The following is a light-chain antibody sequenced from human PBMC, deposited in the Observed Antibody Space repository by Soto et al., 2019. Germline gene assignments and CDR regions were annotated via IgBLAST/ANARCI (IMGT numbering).Light chain of an antibody. CDR2: DAF. J-gene: IGKJ4*01. CDR3: QQRWDWPLT. CDR1: RTVNSQ. Sequence: EIVLTQSPASVSLSPGGTATLSCRASRTVNSQLAWYQQRPGQAPRLLIYDAFNRAASIPARFSGSETGTDFTLTISNLEPEDSAVYYCQQRWDWPLTFGGGTKVEIK. V-gene: IGKV3-11*01.